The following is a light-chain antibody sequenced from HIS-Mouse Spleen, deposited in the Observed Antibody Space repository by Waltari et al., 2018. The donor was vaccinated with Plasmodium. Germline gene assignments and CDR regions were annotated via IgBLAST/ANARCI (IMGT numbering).Light chain of an antibody. V-gene: IGLV2-8*01. Sequence: QSALTQPPSASRSPGQSVTIPCTATNRDVGGYNHVPWYQQHPGKAPKLMSYEASKRPSGVPDRFSGSKSGNTASLTVSGRQAEDEADYYCSSYAGSNDLVFGGGTKLTVL. CDR2: EAS. CDR3: SSYAGSNDLV. J-gene: IGLJ2*01. CDR1: NRDVGGYNH.